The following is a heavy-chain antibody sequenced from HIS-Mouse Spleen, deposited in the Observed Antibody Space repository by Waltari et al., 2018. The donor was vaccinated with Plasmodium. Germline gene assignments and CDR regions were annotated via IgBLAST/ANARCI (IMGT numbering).Heavy chain of an antibody. J-gene: IGHJ4*02. V-gene: IGHV3-9*01. CDR1: GFTFDDYA. Sequence: EVQLVESGGGLVQPGRSLRLSCAASGFTFDDYAMHWVRQAPGKGREWVSGISGNSGSIGYADSVKGRFTISRDNAKNSLYLQMNSLRAEDTALYYCAKDFCSGGSCLGLFDYWGQGTLVTVSS. CDR3: AKDFCSGGSCLGLFDY. D-gene: IGHD2-15*01. CDR2: ISGNSGSI.